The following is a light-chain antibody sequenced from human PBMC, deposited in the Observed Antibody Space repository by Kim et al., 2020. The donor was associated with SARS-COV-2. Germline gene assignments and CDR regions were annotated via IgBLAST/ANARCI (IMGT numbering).Light chain of an antibody. CDR1: QSVSSSY. CDR3: QYYDDWYT. CDR2: GAF. Sequence: SLSPGEMAPFPCRASQSVSSSYLAWYLQKPGQAPRLLIYGAFNRASGIPDRFSGSGSGTDFTLTISRLEPDDFAVFYCQYYDDWYTFGQGTKLEI. V-gene: IGKV3-20*01. J-gene: IGKJ2*01.